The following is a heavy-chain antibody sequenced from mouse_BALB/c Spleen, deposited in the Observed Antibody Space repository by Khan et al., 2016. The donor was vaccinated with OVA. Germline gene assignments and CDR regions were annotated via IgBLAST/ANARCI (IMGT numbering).Heavy chain of an antibody. V-gene: IGHV1-4*01. D-gene: IGHD2-14*01. CDR2: INPSNDYT. CDR1: GYTFTSYT. CDR3: VRDGAYHRNDGWFAY. Sequence: QIQLVQSGAELARPGASVKMSCKASGYTFTSYTIHWIKKRPGQGLEWIGYINPSNDYTNYNQKFKDKATLTTDKSSTTAYLQPSSLTSDDSAVYNGVRDGAYHRNDGWFAYWGQGTLVTVSA. J-gene: IGHJ3*01.